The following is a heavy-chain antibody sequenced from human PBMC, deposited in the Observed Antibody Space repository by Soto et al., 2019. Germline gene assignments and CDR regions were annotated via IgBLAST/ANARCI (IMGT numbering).Heavy chain of an antibody. CDR2: INPNSGGT. CDR3: ARGTGDYSIPFDY. CDR1: GYTFTGYY. V-gene: IGHV1-2*04. J-gene: IGHJ4*02. D-gene: IGHD4-4*01. Sequence: VASVKVSCKASGYTFTGYYMHWVRQAPGQGLEWMGWINPNSGGTNYAQKFQGWVTMTRDTSISTAYMELSRLRSDDTAVYYCARGTGDYSIPFDYWGQGTLVTVSS.